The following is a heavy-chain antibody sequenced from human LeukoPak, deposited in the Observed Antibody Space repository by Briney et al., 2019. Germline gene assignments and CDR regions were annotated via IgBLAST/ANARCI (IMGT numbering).Heavy chain of an antibody. Sequence: GDSLRLSCAASGFGFSAYEMNWVRQAPGKGLEWVSYISGTDRTTSYADSVRGRFTISRDNAKNSLYQQMDSLRAEDTAVYYCVRAYPPLRTSAAGDHWGQGTLVTVSS. V-gene: IGHV3-48*03. CDR1: GFGFSAYE. D-gene: IGHD6-25*01. J-gene: IGHJ4*02. CDR2: ISGTDRTT. CDR3: VRAYPPLRTSAAGDH.